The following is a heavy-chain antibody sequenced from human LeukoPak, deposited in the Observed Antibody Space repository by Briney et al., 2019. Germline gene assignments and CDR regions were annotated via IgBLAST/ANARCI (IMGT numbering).Heavy chain of an antibody. V-gene: IGHV4-34*01. CDR1: GESFNTYY. J-gene: IGHJ4*02. D-gene: IGHD5-24*01. CDR3: TATPYRDGPLNY. CDR2: INRSGSI. Sequence: TSETLSLTCGVYGESFNTYYWTWIRQPPGKGLEWIGEINRSGSINYNPSLKSRVTMSVDTSKNQLSLTLTSVTAADTAVYYCTATPYRDGPLNYWGQGTLVTVSS.